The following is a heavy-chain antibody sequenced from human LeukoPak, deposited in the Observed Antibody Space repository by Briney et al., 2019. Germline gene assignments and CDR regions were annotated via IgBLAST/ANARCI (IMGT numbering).Heavy chain of an antibody. V-gene: IGHV5-51*01. CDR1: GYSFANNW. J-gene: IGHJ3*02. D-gene: IGHD3-10*01. CDR3: SVGFGELSSDSDI. Sequence: PGESLKISCKGSGYSFANNWIAWVRQMPGKGLEWMGIIYPGDSDTRYSPSFQGQVTISADKSISTAYLQWSSLKASDTAVYYCSVGFGELSSDSDIWGRGTMVTVSS. CDR2: IYPGDSDT.